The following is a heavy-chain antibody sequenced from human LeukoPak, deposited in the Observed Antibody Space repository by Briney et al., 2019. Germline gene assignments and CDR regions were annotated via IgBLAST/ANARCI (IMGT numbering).Heavy chain of an antibody. CDR3: AAPRYCSSTSCRHYYGMDV. V-gene: IGHV1-2*02. Sequence: ASVKVSCKASGYTFTGYYMHWVRQAPGQGLEWMGWTKPNSGGTNYAQKFQGRVTMTRDTSISTAYMELSRLRSDDTAVYYCAAPRYCSSTSCRHYYGMDVWGQGTTVTVSS. CDR2: TKPNSGGT. CDR1: GYTFTGYY. J-gene: IGHJ6*02. D-gene: IGHD2-2*01.